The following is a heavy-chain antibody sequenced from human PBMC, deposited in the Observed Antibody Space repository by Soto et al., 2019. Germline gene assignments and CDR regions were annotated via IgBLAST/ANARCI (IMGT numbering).Heavy chain of an antibody. J-gene: IGHJ5*02. CDR1: GYTFASYF. D-gene: IGHD3-9*01. Sequence: ASVKVSCKASGYTFASYFRHWVRQAPGQRLEWMGWINVGNGNTKYSQKFQGRVTITRDTSASTAYMELSSLRSEDTAVYYCARDSSYFDWSLNWFDPWGQGTLVTVSS. CDR2: INVGNGNT. CDR3: ARDSSYFDWSLNWFDP. V-gene: IGHV1-3*01.